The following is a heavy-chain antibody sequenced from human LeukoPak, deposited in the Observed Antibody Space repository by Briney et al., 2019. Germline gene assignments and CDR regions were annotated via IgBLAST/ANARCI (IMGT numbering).Heavy chain of an antibody. CDR2: IIPIFGTA. Sequence: GSSVKVSCKASGGTFSSYAISWVRQAPGQGLEWMVGIIPIFGTANYAQKFQGRVTVTTDESTSTAYMELSSLRSEDTAVYYCARDRIAAAGFDYWGQGTLVTVSS. V-gene: IGHV1-69*05. J-gene: IGHJ4*02. CDR1: GGTFSSYA. CDR3: ARDRIAAAGFDY. D-gene: IGHD6-13*01.